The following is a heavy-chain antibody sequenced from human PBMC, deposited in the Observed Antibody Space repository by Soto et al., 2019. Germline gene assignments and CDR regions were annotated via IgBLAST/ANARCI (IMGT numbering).Heavy chain of an antibody. CDR2: IIPIVGTA. CDR1: GGTFSSYA. CDR3: AIGGSCDVFWSGSEGSFDY. V-gene: IGHV1-69*01. D-gene: IGHD3-3*01. Sequence: QVQLVQSGAEVKKPGSSVKVSCTASGGTFSSYAISWVRQAPGQGLEWMGGIIPIVGTANYAQKFQGRVTITADESTSTDYMGLISVRSKDTAVYYGAIGGSCDVFWSGSEGSFDYWGRGSLVTVSS. J-gene: IGHJ4*02.